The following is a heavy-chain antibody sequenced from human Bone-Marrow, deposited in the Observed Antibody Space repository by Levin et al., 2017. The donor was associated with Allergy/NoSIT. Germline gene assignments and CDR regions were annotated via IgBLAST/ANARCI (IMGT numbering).Heavy chain of an antibody. CDR1: GFTFSSYA. CDR2: ISGSGDNT. J-gene: IGHJ5*02. CDR3: AKRVTGTGNYFDP. V-gene: IGHV3-23*01. Sequence: SGGSLRLSCAVSGFTFSSYAMNWVRQAPGKGLEWVSSISGSGDNTYYADSVKGRFTISRDNSKNTLFMEMNTLRAEDTAVYYCAKRVTGTGNYFDPWGQGTLVTVSS. D-gene: IGHD1-20*01.